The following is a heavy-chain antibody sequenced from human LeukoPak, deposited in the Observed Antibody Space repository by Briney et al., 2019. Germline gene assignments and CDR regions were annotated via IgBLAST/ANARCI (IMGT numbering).Heavy chain of an antibody. CDR2: ISGSGGST. J-gene: IGHJ4*02. D-gene: IGHD1-26*01. CDR3: AKDRRETDYPDY. Sequence: GVSLRLSCAASGFTFSSYSMNWVRQAPGKGLEWVSAISGSGGSTYYADSVKGRLTISRDNSKNTLYLQMNSLRAEDTAVYYCAKDRRETDYPDYWGQGTLVTVSS. V-gene: IGHV3-23*01. CDR1: GFTFSSYS.